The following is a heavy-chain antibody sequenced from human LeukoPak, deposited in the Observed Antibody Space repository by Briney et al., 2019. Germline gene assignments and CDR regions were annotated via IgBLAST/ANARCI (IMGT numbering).Heavy chain of an antibody. CDR2: ISGSGGST. D-gene: IGHD4-23*01. CDR1: GFTFSSYA. Sequence: PGGSLRLSCAASGFTFSSYAMSWVRQAPGKGLEWVSAISGSGGSTYYADSVKGRFTISRDNAKNSLYLQMNSLRAEDTALYYCAKGMGVPTVVAPFDYWGQGTLVTVSS. V-gene: IGHV3-23*01. CDR3: AKGMGVPTVVAPFDY. J-gene: IGHJ4*02.